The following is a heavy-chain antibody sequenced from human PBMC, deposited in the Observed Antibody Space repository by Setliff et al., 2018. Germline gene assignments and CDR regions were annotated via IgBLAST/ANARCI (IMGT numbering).Heavy chain of an antibody. CDR1: GFTFSSYS. CDR3: ARSGSYRVDY. Sequence: ETLSLSCAASGFTFSSYSMNWVRQAPGKGLEWISYISSSSTTIYYADSVKGRFTISRDNARNSLYLEMNSLRADDTAVYYCARSGSYRVDYWGQGTLVTVSS. CDR2: ISSSSTTI. J-gene: IGHJ4*02. D-gene: IGHD1-26*01. V-gene: IGHV3-48*01.